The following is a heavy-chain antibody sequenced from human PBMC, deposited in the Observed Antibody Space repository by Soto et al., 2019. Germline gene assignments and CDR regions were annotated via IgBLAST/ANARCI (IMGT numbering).Heavy chain of an antibody. CDR1: GYSFTSYW. CDR2: IYPGDSDT. J-gene: IGHJ6*02. Sequence: GAALKISCKGSGYSFTSYWIARVRQMPGKGLDLMGIIYPGDSDTRYSPSFQGQVTISADKSISTAYLQWSSLKASDTAMYYCAGGGVRGVITRTRDYYGMDVWGQGTTVIVSS. D-gene: IGHD3-10*01. V-gene: IGHV5-51*01. CDR3: AGGGVRGVITRTRDYYGMDV.